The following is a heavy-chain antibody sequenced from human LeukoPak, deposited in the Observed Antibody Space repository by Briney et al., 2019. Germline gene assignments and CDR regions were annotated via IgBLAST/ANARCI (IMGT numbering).Heavy chain of an antibody. CDR3: ATVIGSSWYDYFDY. CDR1: GGSISSSSYY. V-gene: IGHV4-39*01. J-gene: IGHJ4*02. CDR2: IYYSGST. Sequence: SETLSLTCTVSGGSISSSSYYWGWIRQPPGKGLEWIGSIYYSGSTDYNPSLKSRVTISVDTSKNQFSLKLSSVTAADTAVYYCATVIGSSWYDYFDYWGQGTPVTVSS. D-gene: IGHD6-13*01.